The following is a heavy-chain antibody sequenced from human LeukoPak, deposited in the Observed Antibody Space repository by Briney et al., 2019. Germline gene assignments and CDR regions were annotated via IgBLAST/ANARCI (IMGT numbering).Heavy chain of an antibody. V-gene: IGHV3-7*01. J-gene: IGHJ4*02. D-gene: IGHD6-6*01. CDR1: GFTFSSYW. CDR2: IKQDGSEE. CDR3: ARDWGTSSDYFDY. Sequence: GGSLRLSCAASGFTFSSYWMSWVRQAPGKGLEWVANIKQDGSEEYYIDSVKGRLTISRDNANNLFYLHMNSLRAEDTAVYYCARDWGTSSDYFDYWGQGTPVTVSS.